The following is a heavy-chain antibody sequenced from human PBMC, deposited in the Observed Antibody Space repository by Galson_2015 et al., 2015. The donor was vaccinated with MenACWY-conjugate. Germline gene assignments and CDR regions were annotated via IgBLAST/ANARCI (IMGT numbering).Heavy chain of an antibody. CDR3: ARTGGLGYCTTISCLKRAFFDY. V-gene: IGHV2-70*11. J-gene: IGHJ4*02. CDR2: IDWDDDK. D-gene: IGHD2-2*01. Sequence: LEWLARIDWDDDKYYNTSLKTRLTISKDTSKNQVVLTMTNMDPVDTATYYCARTGGLGYCTTISCLKRAFFDYWGQGALVTVSS.